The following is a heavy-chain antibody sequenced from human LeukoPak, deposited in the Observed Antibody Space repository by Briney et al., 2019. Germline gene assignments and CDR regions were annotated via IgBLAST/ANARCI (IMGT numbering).Heavy chain of an antibody. CDR2: INPNSGGT. J-gene: IGHJ4*02. D-gene: IGHD6-19*01. CDR3: ARVWYSSGWVDY. CDR1: GYTFTGYY. Sequence: ASVKVSCKASGYTFTGYYMHWVRQAPGQGLEWMGRINPNSGGTNYAQKFQGRVTMTRDTSISTAYMERSRLRSDDTAVYYCARVWYSSGWVDYWGQGTLVTVSS. V-gene: IGHV1-2*06.